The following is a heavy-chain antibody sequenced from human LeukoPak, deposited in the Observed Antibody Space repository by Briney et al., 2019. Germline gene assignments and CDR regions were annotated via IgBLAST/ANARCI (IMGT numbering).Heavy chain of an antibody. CDR1: GYSISSGYY. V-gene: IGHV4-38-2*01. CDR2: IYHSGST. D-gene: IGHD6-19*01. J-gene: IGHJ4*02. CDR3: ARTRQWLEYYFDY. Sequence: PSETLSLTCAVSGYSISSGYYWGWIRQPPGKGLEWIGSIYHSGSTYYNPSLKSRATISVDTSKNQFSLKLSSVTAADTAVYYCARTRQWLEYYFDYWGQGTLVTVSS.